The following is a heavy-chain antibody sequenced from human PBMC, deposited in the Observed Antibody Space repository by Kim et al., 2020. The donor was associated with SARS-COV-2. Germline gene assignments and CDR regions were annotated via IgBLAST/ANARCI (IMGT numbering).Heavy chain of an antibody. V-gene: IGHV3-23*01. D-gene: IGHD6-19*01. CDR1: GFTFSSYA. Sequence: GGSLRLSCAASGFTFSSYAMSWVRQAPGKGLEWVSAISGSGGSTYYADSVKGRFTISRDNSKNTLYLQMNSLRAEDTAVYYCAKDAGPYSSGWSTFDYWGQGTLVTVSS. CDR3: AKDAGPYSSGWSTFDY. J-gene: IGHJ4*02. CDR2: ISGSGGST.